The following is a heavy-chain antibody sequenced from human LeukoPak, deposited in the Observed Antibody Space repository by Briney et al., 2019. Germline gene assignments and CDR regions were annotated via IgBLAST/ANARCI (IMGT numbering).Heavy chain of an antibody. D-gene: IGHD3-3*01. CDR3: AKNGQSGFSFDP. J-gene: IGHJ5*02. CDR1: GGSLNGHY. Sequence: PSETLSLTCAVYGGSLNGHYWSWIRQPPGKGLEWIGEGSESGGTKFNLSLESRVTISADTSKNQFSLKLNSVTAADTAVYYCAKNGQSGFSFDPWGQGTLVTVSS. V-gene: IGHV4-34*01. CDR2: GSESGGT.